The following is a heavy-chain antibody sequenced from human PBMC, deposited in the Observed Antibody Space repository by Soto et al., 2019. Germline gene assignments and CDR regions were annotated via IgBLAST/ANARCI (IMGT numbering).Heavy chain of an antibody. D-gene: IGHD3-10*01. CDR2: VLRSGGST. Sequence: EVQLLESGGGLVQPGGSLRLSCAASGFTFSNYALTWVRQAPGKGLDWVSSVLRSGGSTYYADSVKGRFTISRDNSKNTLYLQMNSLRAEDTAVYYCAKKCDSHSGGPYDYWGQGTLVTVSS. J-gene: IGHJ4*02. CDR1: GFTFSNYA. CDR3: AKKCDSHSGGPYDY. V-gene: IGHV3-23*01.